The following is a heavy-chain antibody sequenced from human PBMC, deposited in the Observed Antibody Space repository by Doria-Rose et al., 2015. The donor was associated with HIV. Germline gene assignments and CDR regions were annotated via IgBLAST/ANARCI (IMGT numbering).Heavy chain of an antibody. V-gene: IGHV4-31*03. CDR2: TYYSGSA. CDR3: ARGGGYDPGLY. Sequence: VQLQESGPGLVKPSQTLSLNCTVSGDSISSSGFYWNWIRHLPGKGLEWIGYTYYSGSAYYNPSLKSRLTISVDTSKNQFSLALRSVTAADTAVYYCARGGGYDPGLYWGQGNLVTVSS. J-gene: IGHJ4*02. CDR1: GDSISSSGFY. D-gene: IGHD5-12*01.